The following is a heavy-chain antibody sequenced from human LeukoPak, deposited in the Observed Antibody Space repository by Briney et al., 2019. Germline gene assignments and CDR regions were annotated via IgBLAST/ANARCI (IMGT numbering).Heavy chain of an antibody. CDR1: GYSFTSYW. CDR2: IYPGDSDT. J-gene: IGHJ3*02. Sequence: GESLKISCKGSGYSFTSYWIGWVRQMPGKGLEWMGIIYPGDSDTRYSPSFQGQVTISADKSISTAYLQSSSLKASDTAMYYCARRSLGGGWGIDAFDIWGQGTMVTVSS. D-gene: IGHD2-15*01. V-gene: IGHV5-51*01. CDR3: ARRSLGGGWGIDAFDI.